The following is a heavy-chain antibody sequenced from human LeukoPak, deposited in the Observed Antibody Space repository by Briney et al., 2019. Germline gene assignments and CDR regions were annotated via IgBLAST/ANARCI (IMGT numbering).Heavy chain of an antibody. J-gene: IGHJ3*02. V-gene: IGHV3-21*01. CDR3: AREALIAAAGNVDAFDI. CDR1: GFTFSSYS. D-gene: IGHD6-13*01. CDR2: ISSSSSYI. Sequence: TGGSLRLSCAASGFTFSSYSMNWVRQAPGKGLEWVSSISSSSSYIYYADSVKGRFTISRDNAKNSLYLQMNSLRAEDTAVYYCAREALIAAAGNVDAFDIWGQGTMVTVSS.